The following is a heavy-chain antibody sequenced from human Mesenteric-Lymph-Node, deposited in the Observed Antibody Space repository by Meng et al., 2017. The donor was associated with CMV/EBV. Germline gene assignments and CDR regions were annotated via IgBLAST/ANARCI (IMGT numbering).Heavy chain of an antibody. CDR3: ARGQGDRPQYYYGSGSSYPADY. D-gene: IGHD3-10*01. J-gene: IGHJ4*02. V-gene: IGHV4-59*01. CDR2: IYYSGST. Sequence: NYDWSWIRQPPGKGLEWIGYIYYSGSTNYNPSLKSRVTISIDTSKNQFSLKLSSVTAADTAVYYCARGQGDRPQYYYGSGSSYPADYWGQGTLVTVSS. CDR1: NYD.